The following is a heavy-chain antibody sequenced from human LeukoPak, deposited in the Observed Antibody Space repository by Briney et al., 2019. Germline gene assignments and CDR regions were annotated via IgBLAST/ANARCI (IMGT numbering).Heavy chain of an antibody. J-gene: IGHJ6*03. D-gene: IGHD3-10*01. CDR2: IYYSGST. CDR1: GFTFSSYS. CDR3: ARHRYYYRSGSYYGAPYYMDV. V-gene: IGHV4-39*01. Sequence: GSLRLSCAASGFTFSSYSMNWIRQPPGKGLEWIGSIYYSGSTYYNPSLKSRVTISVDTSKSQFSLKLSSVTAADTAVYYCARHRYYYRSGSYYGAPYYMDVWGKGTTVTISS.